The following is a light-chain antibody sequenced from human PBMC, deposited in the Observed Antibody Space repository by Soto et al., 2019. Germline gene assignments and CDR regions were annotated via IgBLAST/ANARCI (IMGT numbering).Light chain of an antibody. Sequence: QSALTQPRSVSGSPGQSVTISCTGTSSDVGGYNYVSWYQQHPGKAPKFIIYDVSKRPSGVPDRFSGSKSGNTASLTISGLQAEDEADYYCCSYVGSYTLVFGGVTKVTVL. CDR2: DVS. CDR1: SSDVGGYNY. CDR3: CSYVGSYTLV. V-gene: IGLV2-11*01. J-gene: IGLJ2*01.